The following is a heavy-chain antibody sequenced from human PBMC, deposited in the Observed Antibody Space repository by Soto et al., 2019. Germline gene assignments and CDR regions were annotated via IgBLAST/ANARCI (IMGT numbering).Heavy chain of an antibody. CDR3: ARGASKDLLDIVVVPAARYYYYYMDV. V-gene: IGHV4-34*01. J-gene: IGHJ6*03. CDR2: LNHSGST. CDR1: GGSFCGYY. D-gene: IGHD2-2*03. Sequence: PSDTLSLTCAVYGGSFCGYYWSWIRQPPGKRLEWIGELNHSGSTNYNPSLKSRVTISVDTSKNQFSLKLSSVTAADTAVYYCARGASKDLLDIVVVPAARYYYYYMDVWGKGTTVTVSS.